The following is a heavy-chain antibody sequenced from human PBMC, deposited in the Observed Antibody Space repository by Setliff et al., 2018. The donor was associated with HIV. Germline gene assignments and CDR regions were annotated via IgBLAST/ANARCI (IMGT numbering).Heavy chain of an antibody. CDR3: AKGFRPVDTALVSGPTY. D-gene: IGHD5-18*01. V-gene: IGHV3-23*01. CDR1: GFTFSSYA. Sequence: PGGSLRLSCAASGFTFSSYAMSWVRQTPEKGLEWVSIITSGGGTYYADSAKGRFIISRDNSQNTLYLQMNSLRADDTAIYYCAKGFRPVDTALVSGPTYWGQGIRVTVSS. J-gene: IGHJ4*02. CDR2: ITSGGGT.